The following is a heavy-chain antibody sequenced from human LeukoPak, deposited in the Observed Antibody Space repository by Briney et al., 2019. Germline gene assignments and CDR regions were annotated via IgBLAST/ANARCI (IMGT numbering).Heavy chain of an antibody. CDR3: ARAHCSSTSCYTSPYYFDY. CDR1: GGSISSYY. J-gene: IGHJ4*02. V-gene: IGHV4-59*12. Sequence: SETLSLTCTVSGGSISSYYWSWIRQPPGKGLKWIGYVYYSGSTNYNPSLKSRVTISVDTSKNQFSLKLSSVTAADTAVYYCARAHCSSTSCYTSPYYFDYWGQGTLVTVSP. CDR2: VYYSGST. D-gene: IGHD2-2*02.